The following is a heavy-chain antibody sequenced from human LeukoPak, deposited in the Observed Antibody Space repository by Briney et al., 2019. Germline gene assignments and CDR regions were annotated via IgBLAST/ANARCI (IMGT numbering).Heavy chain of an antibody. CDR3: AKDPYRASSGLVDY. V-gene: IGHV3-23*01. CDR2: ISGSGGTT. D-gene: IGHD5-12*01. J-gene: IGHJ4*02. Sequence: GGSLRLSCAPSGFTFSNYAVSWARQAPGKGLEWVSSISGSGGTTYYADSVKGRFTISRDISENTLYLQMNSLRAEDTAVYYCAKDPYRASSGLVDYWGQGTLVTVSS. CDR1: GFTFSNYA.